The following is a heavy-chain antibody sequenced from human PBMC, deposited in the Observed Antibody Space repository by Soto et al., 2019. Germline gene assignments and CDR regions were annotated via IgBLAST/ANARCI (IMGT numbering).Heavy chain of an antibody. Sequence: EVQLLESGGGLVQPGGSLRLSCAASGFTFSSYAMSWVRQAPGKGLEWVSAISGSSGSTYYADSVKGRFTISRDNSKNTLYLQMNGLRAEDTAVYYWAKLYSRPYYFDYWGQGTLVTVSS. CDR2: ISGSSGST. J-gene: IGHJ4*02. CDR3: AKLYSRPYYFDY. CDR1: GFTFSSYA. V-gene: IGHV3-23*01. D-gene: IGHD6-13*01.